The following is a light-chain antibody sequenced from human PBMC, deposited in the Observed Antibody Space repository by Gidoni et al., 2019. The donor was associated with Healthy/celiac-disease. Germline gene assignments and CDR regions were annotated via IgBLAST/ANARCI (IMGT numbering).Light chain of an antibody. V-gene: IGLV2-23*02. CDR2: EVS. Sequence: QSALTQPASVSGSPGQSITISCTGTSSDVGIYNLVSWYHQHPGKAPKLMIYEVSKRPSGVSKRFAGSKSGNTASLTISGLQAEDEADYYCCSDAGSSTVFGGGTKLTVL. J-gene: IGLJ2*01. CDR3: CSDAGSSTV. CDR1: SSDVGIYNL.